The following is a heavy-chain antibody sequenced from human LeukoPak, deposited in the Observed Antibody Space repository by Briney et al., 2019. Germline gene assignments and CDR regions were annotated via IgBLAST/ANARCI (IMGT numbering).Heavy chain of an antibody. D-gene: IGHD5-12*01. J-gene: IGHJ4*02. V-gene: IGHV4-4*09. CDR3: ARHKYSGYERVFDY. CDR1: GGSISSYY. Sequence: SETLSLTCTVSGGSISSYYWSWIRQPPGKGLEWIGYIYTSGSTNYNPSLKSRVTISVDTSKNQFSLKQSSVTAADTGVYYCARHKYSGYERVFDYWGQGTLVTVSS. CDR2: IYTSGST.